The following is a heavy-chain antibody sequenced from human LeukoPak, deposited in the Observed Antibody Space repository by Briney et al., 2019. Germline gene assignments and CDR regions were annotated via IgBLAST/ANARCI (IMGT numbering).Heavy chain of an antibody. CDR1: DFSFTTYW. D-gene: IGHD3-22*01. V-gene: IGHV5-51*01. CDR3: ARASHPGTYDSSRYPFYYYYGMDV. Sequence: GEPLKISCTGSDFSFTTYWIGWVRQMPGKGLDWMGIIYPGDSDATYSPSFQGQVTISVDKSISTAYLQWSSLKASDTAIYYCARASHPGTYDSSRYPFYYYYGMDVWGQGTTVTVSS. J-gene: IGHJ6*02. CDR2: IYPGDSDA.